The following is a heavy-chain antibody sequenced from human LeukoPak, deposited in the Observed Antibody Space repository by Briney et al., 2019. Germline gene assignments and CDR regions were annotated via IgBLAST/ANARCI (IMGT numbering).Heavy chain of an antibody. CDR2: ISSSSSTI. CDR3: AKDLSYSSSWQNYYFDY. D-gene: IGHD6-13*01. J-gene: IGHJ4*02. Sequence: GGSLRLSCAVSGFTLSSYAMSWVRQAPGKGLGWVSYISSSSSTIYYADSVKGRFTISRDNAKNSLYLQMNSLRAEDTAVYYCAKDLSYSSSWQNYYFDYWGQGTLVTVSS. V-gene: IGHV3-48*01. CDR1: GFTLSSYA.